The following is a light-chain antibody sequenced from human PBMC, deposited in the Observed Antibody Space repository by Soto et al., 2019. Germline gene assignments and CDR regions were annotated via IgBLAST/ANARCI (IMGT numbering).Light chain of an antibody. CDR3: ASWDDNLNGWV. CDR1: ISNVGTNT. V-gene: IGLV1-44*01. Sequence: QSVLAQPPSASGTPGQRVTISCSGSISNVGTNTVNWYQQFPETAPRFLISSNNQRPSGVPDRFSGSKSGTSASLAISELQSEDEADYYCASWDDNLNGWVFGGGTKVTVL. J-gene: IGLJ3*02. CDR2: SNN.